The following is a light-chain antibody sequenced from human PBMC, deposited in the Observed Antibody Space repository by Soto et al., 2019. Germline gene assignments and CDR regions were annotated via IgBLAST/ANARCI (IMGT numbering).Light chain of an antibody. V-gene: IGKV3-20*01. Sequence: EIVLTQSPGTLSLSPGERATLSFRSSQSVSSSYLAWYQQKPGQAPRLLIYGASSRATGIPDRFSGSGSGTDFTLTISRLEPADFAVYYCQQYGSSPWTFGQGTKVDIK. CDR2: GAS. J-gene: IGKJ1*01. CDR3: QQYGSSPWT. CDR1: QSVSSSY.